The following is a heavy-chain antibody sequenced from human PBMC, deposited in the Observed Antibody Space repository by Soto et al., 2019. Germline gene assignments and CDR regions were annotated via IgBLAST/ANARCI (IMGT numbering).Heavy chain of an antibody. Sequence: KTSETLSLTCTVSGGSISSYYWSWIRQPPGKGLEWIGYIYYSGSTNYNPSLKSRVTISVDTSKNQFSLKLSSVTAADTAVYYCARHDPNELDPWGQGTLVTVSS. V-gene: IGHV4-59*08. D-gene: IGHD1-1*01. CDR2: IYYSGST. CDR1: GGSISSYY. J-gene: IGHJ5*02. CDR3: ARHDPNELDP.